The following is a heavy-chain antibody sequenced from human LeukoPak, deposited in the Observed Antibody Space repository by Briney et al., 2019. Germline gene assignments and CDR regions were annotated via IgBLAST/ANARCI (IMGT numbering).Heavy chain of an antibody. CDR1: GFTFSSYA. D-gene: IGHD5-24*01. Sequence: QAGGSLRLSCAASGFTFSSYAMSWVRQAPGKGLEWVSAISGSGGSTYYADSVKGRFTFSRDNSKNTLYLQMNSLRAEDTAVYYCAKEGRWLQFPPTDWGQGTLVTVSS. V-gene: IGHV3-23*01. CDR2: ISGSGGST. J-gene: IGHJ4*02. CDR3: AKEGRWLQFPPTD.